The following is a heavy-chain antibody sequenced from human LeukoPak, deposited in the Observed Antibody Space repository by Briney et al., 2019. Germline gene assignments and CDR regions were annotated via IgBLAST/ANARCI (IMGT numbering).Heavy chain of an antibody. CDR1: GGSISSGSYY. D-gene: IGHD4-23*01. V-gene: IGHV4-61*02. J-gene: IGHJ6*03. CDR3: ARGAYGGNPMGYYYYYMDV. CDR2: IYTSGST. Sequence: SETLSLTCTVSGGSISSGSYYWSWIRQPAGKGLEWIGRIYTSGSTNYNPSLKSRVTISVDTSKNQFSLKLSSVTAADTAVYYCARGAYGGNPMGYYYYYMDVWGKGTTVTISS.